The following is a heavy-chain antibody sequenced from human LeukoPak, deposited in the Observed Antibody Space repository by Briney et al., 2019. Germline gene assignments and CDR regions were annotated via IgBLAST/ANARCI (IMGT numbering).Heavy chain of an antibody. V-gene: IGHV3-23*01. J-gene: IGHJ4*02. D-gene: IGHD4-11*01. CDR3: AKTSREKSNYESPFDY. CDR2: VSYSGSDT. Sequence: QPGGSLRLSCAASGFTFSTYTMTWVRQAPGKGLEWVSAVSYSGSDTYYTESVKGRFTISRDNSKNTLYLQMNSLRADDSAIYYCAKTSREKSNYESPFDYWGQGTLLTVSS. CDR1: GFTFSTYT.